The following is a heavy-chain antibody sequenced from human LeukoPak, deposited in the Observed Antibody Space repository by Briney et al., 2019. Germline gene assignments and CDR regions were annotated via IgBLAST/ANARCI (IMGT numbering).Heavy chain of an antibody. CDR1: GFTSSSYA. J-gene: IGHJ4*02. Sequence: GSLRLSCAASGFTSSSYAMDWVRQAPGKGLEWVSAISSGGGITYYADSVKGRFTVSRDNSKNTLYLQMNSLRAEDTAVYYCAKADSGTGAFDYWGQGTLVTVSS. V-gene: IGHV3-23*01. D-gene: IGHD2-21*01. CDR2: ISSGGGIT. CDR3: AKADSGTGAFDY.